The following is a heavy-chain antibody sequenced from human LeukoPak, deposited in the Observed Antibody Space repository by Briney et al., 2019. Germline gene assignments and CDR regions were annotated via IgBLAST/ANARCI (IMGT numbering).Heavy chain of an antibody. V-gene: IGHV3-23*01. Sequence: GGSLSLFCAASGFTLSSYAMRGGRQAPGRGREGGSAISGSGCSTYYADSVKGRFTISRDNSKNTMYLQMNSLRAEDTAVYYCEKDFEYYYDSSGYYFDYWGQGTLVTVSS. J-gene: IGHJ4*02. D-gene: IGHD3-22*01. CDR1: GFTLSSYA. CDR2: ISGSGCST. CDR3: EKDFEYYYDSSGYYFDY.